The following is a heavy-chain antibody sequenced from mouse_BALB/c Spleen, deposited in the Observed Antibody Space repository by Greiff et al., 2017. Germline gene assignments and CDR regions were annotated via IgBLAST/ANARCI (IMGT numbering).Heavy chain of an antibody. V-gene: IGHV1S81*02. D-gene: IGHD1-1*01. Sequence: QVQLQQPGAELVKPGASVKLSCKASGYTFTSYYMYWVKQRPGQGLEWIGGINPSNGGTNFNEKFKSKATLTVDKSSSTAYMQLSSLTSEDSAVYYCTRNKEKYYGYYFDYWGQGTTLTVSS. CDR1: GYTFTSYY. CDR2: INPSNGGT. J-gene: IGHJ2*01. CDR3: TRNKEKYYGYYFDY.